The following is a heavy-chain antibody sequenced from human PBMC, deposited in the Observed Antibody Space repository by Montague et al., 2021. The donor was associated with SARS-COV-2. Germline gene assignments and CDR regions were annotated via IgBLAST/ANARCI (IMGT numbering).Heavy chain of an antibody. CDR2: INLDGSEA. J-gene: IGHJ6*03. CDR3: LGATLYMDV. Sequence: SLRLSCSASGFIFGDYWMSWVRQAPGKGLEWVAHINLDGSEAYYMDSLKGRFTVYRDNARNSLYLQLNSLLAEDTAVYYCLGATLYMDVWGEGTTVAVSS. CDR1: GFIFGDYW. V-gene: IGHV3-7*01.